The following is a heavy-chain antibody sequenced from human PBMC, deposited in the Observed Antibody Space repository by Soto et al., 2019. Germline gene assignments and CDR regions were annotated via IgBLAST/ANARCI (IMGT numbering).Heavy chain of an antibody. CDR3: ATEGRWLQPIDY. J-gene: IGHJ4*02. Sequence: SETLSLTCAVYGGSFSGYYWSWIRQPPGKGPEWTGEINHSGSTNYNPSLKSRVTISVDASKNQFSLKLSSVTAADTAVYYCATEGRWLQPIDYWGQGTLVTVSS. CDR1: GGSFSGYY. V-gene: IGHV4-34*01. CDR2: INHSGST. D-gene: IGHD5-12*01.